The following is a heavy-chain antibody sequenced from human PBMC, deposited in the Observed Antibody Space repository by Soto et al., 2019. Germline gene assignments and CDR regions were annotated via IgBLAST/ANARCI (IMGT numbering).Heavy chain of an antibody. J-gene: IGHJ6*02. Sequence: EVQLVESGGGLVQPGGSLRLSCAASGCTFSSYWMHWVRQAPRKGLVWVSRINSDGSSTSYADSVKGRFTISRDNAKNTLYLQMNSLRAEDTAVYYCARDSLVTMVRGVISPYGMDVWGQGTTVTVSS. CDR1: GCTFSSYW. D-gene: IGHD3-10*01. CDR2: INSDGSST. CDR3: ARDSLVTMVRGVISPYGMDV. V-gene: IGHV3-74*01.